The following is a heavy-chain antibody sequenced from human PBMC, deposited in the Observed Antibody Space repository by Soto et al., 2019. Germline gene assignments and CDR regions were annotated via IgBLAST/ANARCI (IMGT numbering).Heavy chain of an antibody. D-gene: IGHD1-1*01. CDR2: IIPILGTA. CDR1: GGTFSSYA. V-gene: IGHV1-69*01. J-gene: IGHJ6*02. Sequence: QVQLVQSGAEVKKPGSSVKVSCKASGGTFSSYAISCVLQDPGQGLEWMGWIIPILGTANYAQKFQRRFTITADESTNTSYMGMSSLRSEDTAVYYCARDDTPGTYYYSGMDVWGQGTTVTVSS. CDR3: ARDDTPGTYYYSGMDV.